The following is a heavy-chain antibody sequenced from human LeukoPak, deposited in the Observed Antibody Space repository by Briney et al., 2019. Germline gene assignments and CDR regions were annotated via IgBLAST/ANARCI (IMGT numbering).Heavy chain of an antibody. D-gene: IGHD3-10*01. V-gene: IGHV1-18*01. CDR1: GYTFTDYG. Sequence: ASVKVSCKASGYTFTDYGISWVRQAPGQGLEWMGWISAYNGNTNLAQKLQGRVTMTTDTSTSTAYMELRSLRSDDTAVYYSARDYGITMIRGVIPLDYWGQGTLVTVSS. CDR3: ARDYGITMIRGVIPLDY. J-gene: IGHJ4*02. CDR2: ISAYNGNT.